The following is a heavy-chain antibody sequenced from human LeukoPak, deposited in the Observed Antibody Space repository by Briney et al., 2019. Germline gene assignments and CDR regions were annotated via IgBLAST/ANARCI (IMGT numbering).Heavy chain of an antibody. D-gene: IGHD2/OR15-2a*01. CDR1: GGSINTNEYY. CDR2: VFPSGST. V-gene: IGHV4-61*02. J-gene: IGHJ4*02. CDR3: ARDFSH. Sequence: PSQTLSLTCTVSGGSINTNEYYWSWIRQPAGKGLEWVGRVFPSGSTDYSPSLRGRVTISLDTSKSQFSLRLSSVTAADTAIDYCARDFSHWGQGTLVTVSS.